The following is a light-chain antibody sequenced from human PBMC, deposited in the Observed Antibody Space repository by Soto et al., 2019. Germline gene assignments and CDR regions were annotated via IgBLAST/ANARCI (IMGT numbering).Light chain of an antibody. CDR3: QQYGNSPPT. CDR1: QSLSSTY. CDR2: GAS. Sequence: EIVLTQSPGTLSLSPGERATLSCRASQSLSSTYLAWYHQKPGQAPRLLIYGASSRATGIPDRFIGSGSATDFTLTISRLAPEDFAVYHCQQYGNSPPTFGGGTKVES. V-gene: IGKV3-20*01. J-gene: IGKJ4*01.